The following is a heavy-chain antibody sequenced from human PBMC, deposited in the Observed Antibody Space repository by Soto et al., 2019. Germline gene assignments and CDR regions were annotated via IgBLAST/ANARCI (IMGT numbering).Heavy chain of an antibody. CDR2: ISAYNGNK. D-gene: IGHD6-13*01. CDR3: ARDTQVIDSRSWNTREGMDV. V-gene: IGHV1-18*01. CDR1: GYTFTSYG. Sequence: ASVKVSCKASGYTFTSYGISWVRQAPGEGLEWMGWISAYNGNKKYAQKLQGRVTMTTDTYTSTAYMELRSLRSDDTAVYYCARDTQVIDSRSWNTREGMDVWG. J-gene: IGHJ6*02.